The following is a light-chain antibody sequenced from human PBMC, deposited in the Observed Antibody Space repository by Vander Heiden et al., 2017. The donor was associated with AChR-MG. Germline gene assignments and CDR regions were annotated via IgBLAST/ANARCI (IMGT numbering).Light chain of an antibody. V-gene: IGKV3-15*01. CDR2: DAS. CDR1: QFVSTN. CDR3: QEYDNWPMCT. J-gene: IGKJ2*02. Sequence: EMVMTQSPATLSVSPGHRVTLSCRASQFVSTNLAWYQQKPGQAPRLLIYDASTRATGIPARFSGSGSGTEFSLTIISLQSEDFAVYHCQEYDNWPMCTFGQGTKLEI.